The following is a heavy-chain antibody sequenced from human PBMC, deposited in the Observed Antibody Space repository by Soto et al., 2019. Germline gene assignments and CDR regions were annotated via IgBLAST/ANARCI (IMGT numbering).Heavy chain of an antibody. CDR1: GFTFSSYA. Sequence: PGGSLRLSCAASGFTFSSYAMSWVRQAPGKGLEWVSAISGSGGSTYYADSVKGRFTISRDNSENTLYLQMNSLRAEDTAVYYCAKASRGGGSSYRPPADYWGQGTLVTVSS. CDR2: ISGSGGST. J-gene: IGHJ4*02. D-gene: IGHD2-15*01. CDR3: AKASRGGGSSYRPPADY. V-gene: IGHV3-23*01.